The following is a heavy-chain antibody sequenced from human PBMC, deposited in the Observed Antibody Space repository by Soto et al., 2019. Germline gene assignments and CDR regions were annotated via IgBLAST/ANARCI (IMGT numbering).Heavy chain of an antibody. D-gene: IGHD1-7*01. CDR3: TTGPVRTTSLSYYMDV. CDR1: GFTFSNAW. J-gene: IGHJ6*03. V-gene: IGHV3-15*01. Sequence: NPGGSLRLSCAASGFTFSNAWMSWVRQAPGKGLEWVGRIKSKTDGGTTDYAAPVKGRFTISRDDSKNTLYLQMNSLKTEDTAVYYCTTGPVRTTSLSYYMDVWGKGTTVTVSS. CDR2: IKSKTDGGTT.